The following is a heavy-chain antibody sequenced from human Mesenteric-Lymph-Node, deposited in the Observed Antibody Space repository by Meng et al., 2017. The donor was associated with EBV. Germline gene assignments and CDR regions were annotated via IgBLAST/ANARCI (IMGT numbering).Heavy chain of an antibody. V-gene: IGHV1-69*01. J-gene: IGHJ4*02. D-gene: IGHD5-24*01. Sequence: QVQLFQAGAEVKKPGTAGKVSCKTSGDTFSTYAITWVRQAPGQGPGWMGGIIPLFGPPNYAQKFQGRVTIIADESTNTAYMELSSLRSEDTAVYYCARDRDAYNYYFDYWGQGTLVTVSS. CDR2: IIPLFGPP. CDR1: GDTFSTYA. CDR3: ARDRDAYNYYFDY.